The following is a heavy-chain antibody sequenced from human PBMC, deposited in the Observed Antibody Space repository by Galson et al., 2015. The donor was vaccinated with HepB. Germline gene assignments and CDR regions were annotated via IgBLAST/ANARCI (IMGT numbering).Heavy chain of an antibody. Sequence: SVKVSCRASGYTFTSYGISWVRQAPGQGLEWMGWINTYNSNTHYAQNLQGRVTMTTDTSTSTAYVELRSLRSDDTAVYYCARVSNPYYYGHSGPFDYWGQGTLVTVSS. J-gene: IGHJ4*02. V-gene: IGHV1-18*04. CDR1: GYTFTSYG. D-gene: IGHD3-22*01. CDR3: ARVSNPYYYGHSGPFDY. CDR2: INTYNSNT.